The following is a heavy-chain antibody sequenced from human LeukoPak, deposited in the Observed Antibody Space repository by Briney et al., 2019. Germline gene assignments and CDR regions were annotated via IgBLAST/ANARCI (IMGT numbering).Heavy chain of an antibody. J-gene: IGHJ4*02. CDR2: IYYSGST. D-gene: IGHD6-19*01. Sequence: SETLSLTCTVSGGSISSYFWSWVRQPPGNGLEWIGYIYYSGSTNYNPSLKSRVTMSVDTSKNQFSLKLSSVTAAHTAVYYCARIDRAVAGTIDYWGQGTLVTGSS. CDR3: ARIDRAVAGTIDY. V-gene: IGHV4-59*08. CDR1: GGSISSYF.